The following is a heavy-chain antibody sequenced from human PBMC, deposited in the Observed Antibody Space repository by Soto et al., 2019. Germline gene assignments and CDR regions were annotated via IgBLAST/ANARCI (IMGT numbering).Heavy chain of an antibody. CDR2: INPSGGST. V-gene: IGHV1-46*01. D-gene: IGHD6-19*01. CDR1: GYTFTSYY. J-gene: IGHJ6*02. Sequence: ASVKVSCKASGYTFTSYYMHWVRQAPGQGLEWMGIINPSGGSTSYAQKFQGRVTMTRDTSTSTVYMELSSLRSEDTAVYYCARRNSSGWATNYYYGMDVWGQGTTVTVSS. CDR3: ARRNSSGWATNYYYGMDV.